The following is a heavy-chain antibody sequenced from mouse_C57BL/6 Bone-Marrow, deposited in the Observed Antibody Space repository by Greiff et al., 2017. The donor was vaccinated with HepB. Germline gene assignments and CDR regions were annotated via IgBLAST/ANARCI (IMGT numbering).Heavy chain of an antibody. CDR3: ARLIYYGNYVDY. V-gene: IGHV1-64*01. CDR2: IHPNSGST. CDR1: GYTFTSYW. D-gene: IGHD2-1*01. Sequence: QVQLKQPGAELVKPGASVKLSCKASGYTFTSYWMHWVKQRPGQGLEWIGMIHPNSGSTNYNEKFKSKATLTVDKSSSTAYMQLSSLTSEDSAVYYCARLIYYGNYVDYWGQGTTLTVSS. J-gene: IGHJ2*01.